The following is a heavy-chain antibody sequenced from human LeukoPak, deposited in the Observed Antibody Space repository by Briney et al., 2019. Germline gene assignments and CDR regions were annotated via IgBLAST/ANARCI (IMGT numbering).Heavy chain of an antibody. Sequence: SSQTLSLTCTVSGGSVTIGGHYWTWTRQLPGKGLEWIVYIFHTGTTYYNPSLKSQISMSLDTSKNQFYLKLRSVTAADTAIYFCARGGYSGFDFNFDYWGQGTLVTVSS. CDR2: IFHTGTT. CDR3: ARGGYSGFDFNFDY. J-gene: IGHJ4*02. V-gene: IGHV4-31*01. CDR1: GGSVTIGGHY. D-gene: IGHD5-12*01.